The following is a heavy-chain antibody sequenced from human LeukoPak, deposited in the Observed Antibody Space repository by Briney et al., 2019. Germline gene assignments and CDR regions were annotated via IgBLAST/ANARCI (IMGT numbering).Heavy chain of an antibody. CDR2: IYYSGST. Sequence: SSETLSLTCTVSGGSIISSSYYWGWIRQPPGKGLEWIGSIYYSGSTNYNPSLKSRVTISVDTSKNQFSLKLSSVTAADTAVYYCARDLPTQRGDWFDPWGQGTLVTVSS. J-gene: IGHJ5*02. D-gene: IGHD3-10*01. CDR1: GGSIISSSYY. CDR3: ARDLPTQRGDWFDP. V-gene: IGHV4-39*07.